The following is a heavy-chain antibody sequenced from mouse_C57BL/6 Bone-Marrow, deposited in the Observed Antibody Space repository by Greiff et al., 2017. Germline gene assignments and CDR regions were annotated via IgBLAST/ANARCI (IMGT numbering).Heavy chain of an antibody. V-gene: IGHV1-9*01. CDR3: ARWGIGYGSSYGFAY. CDR2: ILPGSGST. J-gene: IGHJ3*01. CDR1: GYTFTGYW. Sequence: QVQLKESGAELMKPGASVKLSCKATGYTFTGYWIEWVKQRPGHGLEWIGEILPGSGSTTYNEKFKGKATFTADTSSNTAYMQLSSLTTEDSAIYYCARWGIGYGSSYGFAYWGQGTLVTVSA. D-gene: IGHD1-1*01.